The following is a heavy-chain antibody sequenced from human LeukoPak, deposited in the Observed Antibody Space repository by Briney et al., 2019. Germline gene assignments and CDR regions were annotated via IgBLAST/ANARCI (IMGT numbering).Heavy chain of an antibody. CDR1: GFVFSDYA. V-gene: IGHV3-23*01. CDR2: ISGTGGNT. D-gene: IGHD2-21*02. J-gene: IGHJ4*02. Sequence: GGSLRLSCGASGFVFSDYAMSWVRQAPGKGLEWVAAISGTGGNTYYADSVKGRFTISRDNSKNTLYLQINSLRAEDTAVYYCARDAFVVVTEFEYWGQGTLVTVSS. CDR3: ARDAFVVVTEFEY.